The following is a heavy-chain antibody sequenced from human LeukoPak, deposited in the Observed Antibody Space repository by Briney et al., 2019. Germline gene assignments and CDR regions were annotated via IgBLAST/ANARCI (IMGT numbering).Heavy chain of an antibody. CDR2: INHSGST. CDR1: GDSFSGYY. J-gene: IGHJ6*03. V-gene: IGHV4-34*01. CDR3: ARGRPDYYYYCYIDV. Sequence: SETLSLTCAVYGDSFSGYYWRWLRQPPGKGGEGLGEINHSGSTNYNASLKSRVTISVDTSNNQFSLKVSSVTAADTAVYFCARGRPDYYYYCYIDVWGKGTTVTVSS.